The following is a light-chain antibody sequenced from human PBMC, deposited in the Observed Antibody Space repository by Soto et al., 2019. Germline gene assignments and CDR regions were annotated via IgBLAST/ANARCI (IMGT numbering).Light chain of an antibody. CDR2: DAS. Sequence: TEMSPFPSTLSASVGDRVSFTGRASQSVSRWLAWYQQKPGKAPKLLIYDASTLESGVPSRFSGSGSGTEFTLSISSLQADDFASYYCQHYMSYPWTFGRGTKV. J-gene: IGKJ1*01. V-gene: IGKV1-5*01. CDR1: QSVSRW. CDR3: QHYMSYPWT.